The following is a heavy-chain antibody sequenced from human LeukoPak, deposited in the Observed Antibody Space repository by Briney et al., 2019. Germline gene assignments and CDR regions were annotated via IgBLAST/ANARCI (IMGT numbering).Heavy chain of an antibody. CDR1: GYSFTNYG. D-gene: IGHD7-27*01. CDR3: ARPNWARRYFDY. Sequence: GESLNTSCKVSGYSFTNYGIGWVRQMPGKGLEWMGIIYPFDSESRYSPSFQGQVTISADKSITTAYLQWSSLKASDTAMYYCARPNWARRYFDYWGQGTLVTVSS. J-gene: IGHJ4*02. V-gene: IGHV5-51*01. CDR2: IYPFDSES.